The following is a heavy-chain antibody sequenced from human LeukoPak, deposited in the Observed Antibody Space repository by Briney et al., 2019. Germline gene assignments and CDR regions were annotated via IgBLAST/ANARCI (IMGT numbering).Heavy chain of an antibody. CDR2: ISHDASKT. D-gene: IGHD3-22*01. J-gene: IGHJ4*02. CDR1: GFTFRSYG. Sequence: GGSLRLSCEASGFTFRSYGMHWVRQAPGMGLEWVAVISHDASKTFYARSAKGRFTTSRDNGRNTLSLQMNSLRPDDTAFYYCARSYDSRGFYWPDIVKYYIDHWGQGTLVSVSS. V-gene: IGHV3-30*03. CDR3: ARSYDSRGFYWPDIVKYYIDH.